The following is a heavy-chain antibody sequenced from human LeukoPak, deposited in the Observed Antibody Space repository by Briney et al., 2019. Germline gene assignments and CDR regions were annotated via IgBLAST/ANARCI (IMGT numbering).Heavy chain of an antibody. CDR2: IKQDGSER. J-gene: IGHJ4*02. V-gene: IGHV3-7*01. D-gene: IGHD1-7*01. CDR3: ARDRDWNSGFDY. Sequence: GGSLRLSCAASGFTFSSYWMSWVRQAPGKGLEWVATIKQDGSERYYVDSVKGRFTISRDNARNSLYLQMNSLRAEDTAVYYCARDRDWNSGFDYWGQGTLVTVPS. CDR1: GFTFSSYW.